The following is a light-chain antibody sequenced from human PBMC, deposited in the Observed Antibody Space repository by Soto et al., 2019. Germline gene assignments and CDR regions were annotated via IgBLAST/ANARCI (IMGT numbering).Light chain of an antibody. CDR3: QQSYSTPLT. CDR2: KAS. Sequence: DIPMTQSPSTLSGSVGDRVTISCRASQTISSWLAWYQQKPGKAPKLLIYKASTLKSGVPSRFSGSGSGTEFTLTISSLQPDDFATYYCQQSYSTPLTFGGGTKVDIK. CDR1: QTISSW. J-gene: IGKJ4*01. V-gene: IGKV1-5*03.